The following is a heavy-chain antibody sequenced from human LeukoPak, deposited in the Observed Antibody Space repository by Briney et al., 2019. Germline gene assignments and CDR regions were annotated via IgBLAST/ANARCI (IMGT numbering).Heavy chain of an antibody. CDR1: GFTFSSYA. CDR2: ISYDGSNK. Sequence: PGGPLRLSCAASGFTFSSYAMHWVRQAPGKGLEWVAVISYDGSNKYYADSVKGRFTISRDNSKNTLYLQMNSLRAEDTAVYYCARDATELGRLEVGATTLYYYGMDVWGQGTTVTVSS. CDR3: ARDATELGRLEVGATTLYYYGMDV. V-gene: IGHV3-30-3*01. D-gene: IGHD1-26*01. J-gene: IGHJ6*02.